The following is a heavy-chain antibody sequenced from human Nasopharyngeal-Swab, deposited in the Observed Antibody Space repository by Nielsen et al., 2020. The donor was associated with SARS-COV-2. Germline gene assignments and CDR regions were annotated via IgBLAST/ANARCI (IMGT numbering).Heavy chain of an antibody. CDR2: ISSNGGST. J-gene: IGHJ6*02. Sequence: VRQAPGKGLEYVSAISSNGGSTYYADSVKGRFTVSRDNAKNSLYLQMNSLRAEDTAVYYCARTEHGGSYYYGMDVWGQGTTVTVSS. V-gene: IGHV3-64*04. CDR3: ARTEHGGSYYYGMDV. D-gene: IGHD1/OR15-1a*01.